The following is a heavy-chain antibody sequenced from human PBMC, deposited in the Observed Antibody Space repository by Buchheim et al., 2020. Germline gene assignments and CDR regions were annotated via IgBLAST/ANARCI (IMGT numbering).Heavy chain of an antibody. D-gene: IGHD3-3*01. Sequence: QVQLVQSGAEVKKPGASVKVSCKASGYTFTDYYMHWVRQAPGQGLEWMGWINPNSGGTKYAQKFQGWVTMTRDTSISTAYMELSSLRSEDTAVYYCARDSYDFWSGYYYYYYGMDVWGQGTT. J-gene: IGHJ6*02. V-gene: IGHV1-2*04. CDR2: INPNSGGT. CDR3: ARDSYDFWSGYYYYYYGMDV. CDR1: GYTFTDYY.